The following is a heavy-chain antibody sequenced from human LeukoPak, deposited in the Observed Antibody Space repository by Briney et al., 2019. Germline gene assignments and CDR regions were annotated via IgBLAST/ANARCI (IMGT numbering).Heavy chain of an antibody. J-gene: IGHJ4*02. D-gene: IGHD6-13*01. CDR3: ATLYSSSFYYFDY. CDR2: IIPIFGTA. Sequence: SVKVSCKASGGTFSSYAISWVRQAPGQGLEWMGGIIPIFGTANYAQKFQGRVTITTDEYTSTAYMELSSLRSEDTAVYYCATLYSSSFYYFDYWGQGTLVTVSS. V-gene: IGHV1-69*05. CDR1: GGTFSSYA.